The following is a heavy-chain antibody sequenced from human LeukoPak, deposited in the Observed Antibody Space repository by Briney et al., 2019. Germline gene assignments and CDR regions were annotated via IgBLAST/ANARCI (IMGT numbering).Heavy chain of an antibody. J-gene: IGHJ4*02. Sequence: PSETLSLTCTASGGSISSSTYYWDCIRQPPGKGLEWIGSIYYSGSTYYNPSLKSRVTISVDTSKNQFSLKLSSVTAADTAVYYCARRGLEVVPAAIDYWGQGTLVTVSS. CDR3: ARRGLEVVPAAIDY. D-gene: IGHD2-2*01. CDR2: IYYSGST. V-gene: IGHV4-39*01. CDR1: GGSISSSTYY.